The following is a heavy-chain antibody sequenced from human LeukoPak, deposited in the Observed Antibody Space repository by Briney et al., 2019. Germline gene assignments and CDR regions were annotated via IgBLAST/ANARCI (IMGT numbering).Heavy chain of an antibody. CDR1: GGSFSGYY. Sequence: PSETLSLTCAVYGGSFSGYYWSSIRQPPGKGLEWIGEINHSGSTNYNPSLKSRVTISVDTSKNQFSLKLSSVTAADTAVYYCARLQPVVPAAIPWFDPWGQGTLVTVSS. CDR2: INHSGST. J-gene: IGHJ5*02. D-gene: IGHD2-2*01. CDR3: ARLQPVVPAAIPWFDP. V-gene: IGHV4-34*01.